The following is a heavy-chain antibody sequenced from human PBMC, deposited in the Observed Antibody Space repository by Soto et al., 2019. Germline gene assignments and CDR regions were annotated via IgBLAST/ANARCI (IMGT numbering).Heavy chain of an antibody. V-gene: IGHV4-30-2*01. J-gene: IGHJ4*02. CDR1: GGSISSGGYS. CDR3: ARVHRRGDYYDY. CDR2: IYHSGST. D-gene: IGHD3-10*01. Sequence: SETLSLTCAVSGGSISSGGYSWSWIRQPPGKGLEWIGYIYHSGSTYYNPSLKSRVTISVDRSKNQFSLKLSSVTAADTAVYYCARVHRRGDYYDYWGQGTLVTVSS.